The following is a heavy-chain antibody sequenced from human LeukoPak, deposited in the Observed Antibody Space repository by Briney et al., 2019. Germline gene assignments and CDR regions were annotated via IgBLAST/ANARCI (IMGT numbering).Heavy chain of an antibody. V-gene: IGHV1-69*13. J-gene: IGHJ5*02. CDR2: IIPIFGTA. D-gene: IGHD2-2*01. Sequence: SVKVSCKASGGTFSSYAISWVRQAPGQGLEWMGGIIPIFGTANYAQKFQGRVTITADESTSTAYMELSSLRSEDTAVYYCARDRGDIVVVPAATGWFDPWGQGTLVTVSS. CDR3: ARDRGDIVVVPAATGWFDP. CDR1: GGTFSSYA.